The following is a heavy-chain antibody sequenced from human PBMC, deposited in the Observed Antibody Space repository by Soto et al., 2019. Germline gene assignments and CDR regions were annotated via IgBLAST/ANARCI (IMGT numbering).Heavy chain of an antibody. Sequence: EVQVVESGGGLVQPGGSLRLSCAASGASGFTFSNHWMHWVRQVPGKRLVWVSRISNDGSSTNYADSVKGRFTISRDNAKKTLYLQMNSLRAEDTAVYFCARQYSNGWYPLSYWGQGILVTVSS. CDR3: ARQYSNGWYPLSY. CDR1: GFTFSNHW. D-gene: IGHD6-19*01. J-gene: IGHJ4*02. V-gene: IGHV3-74*01. CDR2: ISNDGSST.